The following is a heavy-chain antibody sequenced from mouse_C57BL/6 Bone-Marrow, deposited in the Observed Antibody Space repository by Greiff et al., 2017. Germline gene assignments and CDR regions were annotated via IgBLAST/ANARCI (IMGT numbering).Heavy chain of an antibody. D-gene: IGHD1-1*01. V-gene: IGHV1-64*01. Sequence: QVQLQQPGAELVKPGASVKLSCKASGYTFTSYWMHWVKQRPGQGLEWIGMIHPTSGSTNYNEKFKSKATLTVDKSSSTAYMQLSSLTSEDSAVYYCARITTVVATPSWFAYWGQGTLVTVSA. CDR3: ARITTVVATPSWFAY. CDR1: GYTFTSYW. J-gene: IGHJ3*01. CDR2: IHPTSGST.